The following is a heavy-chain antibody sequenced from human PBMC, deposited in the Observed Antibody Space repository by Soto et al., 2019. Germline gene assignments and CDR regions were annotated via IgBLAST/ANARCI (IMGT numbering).Heavy chain of an antibody. V-gene: IGHV4-34*01. CDR2: INHSGST. CDR1: GGSFSGYY. J-gene: IGHJ6*03. CDR3: ARVLDSNNYYYYMDV. D-gene: IGHD3-9*01. Sequence: SETLSLTCAVYGGSFSGYYWSWIRQPPGKGLEWIGEINHSGSTNYNPSLKSRVTISVDTSKNQFSLKLSSVTAADTAVYYCARVLDSNNYYYYMDVWGKGTTVTVSS.